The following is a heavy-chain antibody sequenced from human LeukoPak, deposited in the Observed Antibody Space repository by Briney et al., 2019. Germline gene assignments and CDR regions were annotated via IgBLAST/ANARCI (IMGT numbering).Heavy chain of an antibody. CDR1: GLTFSNAW. J-gene: IGHJ3*02. CDR3: TTGRLAVDAFDI. D-gene: IGHD3-3*01. V-gene: IGHV3-15*01. Sequence: GGSLRLSCAASGLTFSNAWMSWVRQAPGKGLEWVGRIKSKTDGGTTDYAAPVKGRFTISRDDSKNTLYLQMNSLKTEDTAVYYCTTGRLAVDAFDIWGQGTMVTVSS. CDR2: IKSKTDGGTT.